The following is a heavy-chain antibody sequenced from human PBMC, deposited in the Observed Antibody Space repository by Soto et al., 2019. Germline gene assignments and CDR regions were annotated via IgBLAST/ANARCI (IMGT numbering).Heavy chain of an antibody. CDR1: GYTFTSYD. CDR2: MNPNSGNT. D-gene: IGHD5-12*01. Sequence: ASVKVSCKASGYTFTSYDINWVRQATGQGLEWMGWMNPNSGNTGYAQKFQGRVTVTRNTSISTAYMELSSLRSEDTAVYYCARAGDSGYDYGEGGYYGMDVWGQGTTVTVSS. CDR3: ARAGDSGYDYGEGGYYGMDV. J-gene: IGHJ6*02. V-gene: IGHV1-8*01.